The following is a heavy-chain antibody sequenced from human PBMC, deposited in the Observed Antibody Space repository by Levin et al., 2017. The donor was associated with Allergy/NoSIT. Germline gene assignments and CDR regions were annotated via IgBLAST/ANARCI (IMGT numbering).Heavy chain of an antibody. Sequence: GGSLRLSCAASGFTFNNYAMSWVRQAPGKGLEWVSCISSSGDNKYYPDSVKGRFTISRDNSKNTLYLQMNSLGEEDTAVYYCTRSKWGLHHWGQGTLVGVAS. D-gene: IGHD2-15*01. J-gene: IGHJ5*02. V-gene: IGHV3-23*01. CDR1: GFTFNNYA. CDR2: ISSSGDNK. CDR3: TRSKWGLHH.